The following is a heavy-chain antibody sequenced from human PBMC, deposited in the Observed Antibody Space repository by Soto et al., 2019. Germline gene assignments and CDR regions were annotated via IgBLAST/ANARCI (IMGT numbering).Heavy chain of an antibody. CDR2: IYFTGNT. Sequence: QVQFQESGPGLVKPSETLSLTCTVSGDSVSSGNYYWSWIRQPPGKGLEWIGSIYFTGNTNYSPSLKSRLTMSIDTSRNLFSLRLGSVTAADTAVYYCGRVPVDTYMIYWSDPWGQGTLVTVSS. CDR3: GRVPVDTYMIYWSDP. CDR1: GDSVSSGNYY. V-gene: IGHV4-61*01. D-gene: IGHD3-16*01. J-gene: IGHJ5*02.